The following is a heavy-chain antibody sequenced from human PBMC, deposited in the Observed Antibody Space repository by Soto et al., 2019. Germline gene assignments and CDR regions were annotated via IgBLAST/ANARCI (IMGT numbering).Heavy chain of an antibody. J-gene: IGHJ4*02. D-gene: IGHD5-12*01. CDR2: ISDSGADK. CDR3: AKDRKRGYSGYDHDY. Sequence: GGSLRLSCAVSGFTTNKHAMSWVRQAPEKGLEWVAGISDSGADKFYAESVRGRFTISRNGSRNTVYLQMNSLRAEDTAVYYCAKDRKRGYSGYDHDYWGQGTLVTVSS. CDR1: GFTTNKHA. V-gene: IGHV3-23*01.